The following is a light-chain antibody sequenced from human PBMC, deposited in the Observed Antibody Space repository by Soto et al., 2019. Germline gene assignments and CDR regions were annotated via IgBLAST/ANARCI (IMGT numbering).Light chain of an antibody. CDR1: QSISNY. Sequence: DNQMTQSPSSLSASVGDRVTITCRASQSISNYLNWYQQKPGKAPKLLIYAASSLQSGVPSRFSGSGSGTDFTITISSLQPEDFATYYCQQSYSTPTFGQGTKLEIK. J-gene: IGKJ2*01. CDR2: AAS. V-gene: IGKV1-39*01. CDR3: QQSYSTPT.